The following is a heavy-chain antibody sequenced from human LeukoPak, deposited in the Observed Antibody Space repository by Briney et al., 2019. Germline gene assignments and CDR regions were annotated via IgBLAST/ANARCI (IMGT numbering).Heavy chain of an antibody. D-gene: IGHD1-26*01. CDR3: ASRSVGATYDAFDI. J-gene: IGHJ3*02. CDR2: IDPSDSYT. Sequence: GESLKISCKGSGYSFTTYWITWVRQMPGKGLEWMGRIDPSDSYTNYSPSFQGHVAISADKSISTAYLQWSSLKASDTAMYYCASRSVGATYDAFDIWGQGTMVAVSS. V-gene: IGHV5-10-1*01. CDR1: GYSFTTYW.